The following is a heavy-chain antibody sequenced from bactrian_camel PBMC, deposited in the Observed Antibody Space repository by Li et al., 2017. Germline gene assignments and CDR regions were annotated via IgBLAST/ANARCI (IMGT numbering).Heavy chain of an antibody. V-gene: IGHV3S53*01. D-gene: IGHD2*01. CDR3: AARGPYCYTKLSVRDFTY. Sequence: HVQLVESGGGSVQAGGSLRLSCEVSGITEGTNCIGWFRQAPGKEREGVARISYDGRIRYADSVRGRFTISQDNAKNTVYLQMNSLKPEDTAMYYCAARGPYCYTKLSVRDFTYWGQGTQVTVS. CDR1: GITEGTNC. CDR2: ISYDGRI. J-gene: IGHJ6*01.